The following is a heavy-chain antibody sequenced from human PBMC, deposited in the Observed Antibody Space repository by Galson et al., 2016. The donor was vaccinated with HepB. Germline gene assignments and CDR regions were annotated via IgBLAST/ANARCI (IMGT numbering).Heavy chain of an antibody. CDR3: AKDSYYDILTGPTYYYYGMDV. D-gene: IGHD3-9*01. CDR1: GFTFSSYA. CDR2: ISYDGSNK. J-gene: IGHJ6*02. Sequence: SLRLSCAASGFTFSSYAIHWVRQAPGKGLEWVAVISYDGSNKYYEDSVKGRFTISRDNSKNTLYPQMNSLRAEDTAVYYCAKDSYYDILTGPTYYYYGMDVWGQGTTVTVSS. V-gene: IGHV3-30*18.